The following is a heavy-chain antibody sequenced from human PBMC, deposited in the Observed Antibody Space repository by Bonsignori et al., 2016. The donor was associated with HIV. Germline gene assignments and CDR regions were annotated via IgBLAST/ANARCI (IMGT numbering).Heavy chain of an antibody. J-gene: IGHJ3*02. CDR3: ARPLLGYSSGWYFDGAFDI. CDR2: IYYSGST. Sequence: WIRQPPGKGLEWIGYIYYSGSTNYSPSLKSRVTISVDTSKNQFSLKLSSVTAADTAVYYCARPLLGYSSGWYFDGAFDIWGQGTMVTVSS. D-gene: IGHD6-19*01. V-gene: IGHV4-61*07.